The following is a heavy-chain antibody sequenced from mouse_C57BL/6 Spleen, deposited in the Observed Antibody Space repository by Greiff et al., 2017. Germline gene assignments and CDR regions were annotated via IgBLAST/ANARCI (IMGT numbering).Heavy chain of an antibody. V-gene: IGHV1-80*01. CDR1: GYAFSSYW. J-gene: IGHJ2*01. CDR3: AREGVYYGNKYYFDY. D-gene: IGHD2-1*01. CDR2: IYPGDGDT. Sequence: VQLQQSGAELVKPGASVKISCKASGYAFSSYWMNWVKQRPGKGLEWIGQIYPGDGDTNYNGKFKGKATLTADKSSSTAYMQLSSLTSEDSAVYFCAREGVYYGNKYYFDYWGQGTTLTVSS.